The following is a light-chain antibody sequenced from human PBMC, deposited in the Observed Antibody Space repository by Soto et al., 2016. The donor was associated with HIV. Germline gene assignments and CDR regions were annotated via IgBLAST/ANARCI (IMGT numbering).Light chain of an antibody. CDR1: QGISSY. CDR2: AAS. CDR3: QQTNSFHRT. V-gene: IGKV1-9*01. J-gene: IGKJ1*01. Sequence: DIQLTQSPSFLSASVEDRVTITCRASQGISSYLAWYQQKPGKAPKLLIYAASTLQSGVPSRFSGTGSGTEFTLTINSLQPEDFATYYCQQTNSFHRTFGQGTKVEIK.